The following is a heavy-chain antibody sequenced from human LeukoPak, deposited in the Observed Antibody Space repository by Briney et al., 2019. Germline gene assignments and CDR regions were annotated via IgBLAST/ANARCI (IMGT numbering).Heavy chain of an antibody. CDR2: IKSRTDGGTT. Sequence: GGSLRLSCAASGFTFSNAWMNWVRQAPGKGLEWVGRIKSRTDGGTTDYAAPVKGRFTISRDDSKNTLSLRMNSLKTEDTAVYYCTTEDIVVIPAAFDYWGQGTLVTVSS. D-gene: IGHD2-2*01. CDR3: TTEDIVVIPAAFDY. J-gene: IGHJ4*02. CDR1: GFTFSNAW. V-gene: IGHV3-15*01.